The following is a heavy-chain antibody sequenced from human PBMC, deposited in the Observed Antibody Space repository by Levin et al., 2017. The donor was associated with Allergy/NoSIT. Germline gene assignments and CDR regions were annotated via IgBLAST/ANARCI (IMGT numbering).Heavy chain of an antibody. CDR2: SRNKANSYTT. CDR1: GFTFSDHL. Sequence: LSLTCVVSGFTFSDHLMDWVRQTPGKGLEWVGRSRNKANSYTTEYAASVRGRFTVSRDDSKNSLYLQMSSLKTEDTAVYYCVATRPGSVFDYWGQGTLVTVSS. CDR3: VATRPGSVFDY. J-gene: IGHJ4*02. V-gene: IGHV3-72*01. D-gene: IGHD1-26*01.